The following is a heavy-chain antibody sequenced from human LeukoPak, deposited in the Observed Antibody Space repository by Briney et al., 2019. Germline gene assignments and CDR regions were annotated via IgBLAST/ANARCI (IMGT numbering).Heavy chain of an antibody. CDR1: GYTFTSYG. D-gene: IGHD2-15*01. CDR2: ISAYNGNT. V-gene: IGHV1-18*04. J-gene: IGHJ4*02. Sequence: ASVKVSCKASGYTFTSYGISWVRQAPGQGLEWMGWISAYNGNTNYAQKLQGRVTMTTDTSTSTAYMELRSLRSDDTAVYYCARDRGVYCSGGSCFDYWGRGTLVTVSS. CDR3: ARDRGVYCSGGSCFDY.